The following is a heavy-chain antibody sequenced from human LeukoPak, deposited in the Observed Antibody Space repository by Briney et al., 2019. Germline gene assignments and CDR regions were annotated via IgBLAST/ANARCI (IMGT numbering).Heavy chain of an antibody. V-gene: IGHV3-23*01. Sequence: GGSLRLSCAASGFTFSSYAMSWVRQAPGKGLEWVSAISGSGGSTYYADSVKGRFTISRDNAKNSLYLQMNSLRAEDTAVYYCARDWSYFDYWGQGTLVTVSS. CDR2: ISGSGGST. CDR3: ARDWSYFDY. J-gene: IGHJ4*02. CDR1: GFTFSSYA.